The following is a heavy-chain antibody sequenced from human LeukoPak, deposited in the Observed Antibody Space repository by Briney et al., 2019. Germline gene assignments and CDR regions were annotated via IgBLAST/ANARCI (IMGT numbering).Heavy chain of an antibody. Sequence: PSETLSLTCTVSGGSISSSGYYWGWIRQPPGKGLEWIGSIYYSGSTYYNPSLKSRVTISVDTSKNQFSLKLSSVTAADTAVYYCARGGTWYYGSGSYHWFDPWGQGTLVTVSS. CDR2: IYYSGST. CDR3: ARGGTWYYGSGSYHWFDP. J-gene: IGHJ5*02. V-gene: IGHV4-39*01. CDR1: GGSISSSGYY. D-gene: IGHD3-10*01.